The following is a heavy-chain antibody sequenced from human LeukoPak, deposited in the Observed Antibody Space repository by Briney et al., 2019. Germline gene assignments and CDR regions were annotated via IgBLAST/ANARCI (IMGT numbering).Heavy chain of an antibody. CDR3: AKVMPPGRIRFYSYYMDV. CDR1: GFSFSGYG. D-gene: IGHD2-15*01. CDR2: IRYDGSNE. V-gene: IGHV3-30*02. J-gene: IGHJ6*03. Sequence: GGVLRLSCAASGFSFSGYGMHWVRQAPGKGLEWVAFIRYDGSNEYYADSVKGRFTISRDKSKNTLSLQMNGLRVEDTAVYYCAKVMPPGRIRFYSYYMDVWGKGTTVTVS.